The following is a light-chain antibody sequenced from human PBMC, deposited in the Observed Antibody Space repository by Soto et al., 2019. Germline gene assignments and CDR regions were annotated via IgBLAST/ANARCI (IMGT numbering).Light chain of an antibody. V-gene: IGKV1-5*03. CDR2: KAS. CDR1: QSISSW. CDR3: QQYNSYWT. Sequence: DLQMSQSPSTLSASVGDRVTITCRASQSISSWLAWYQQKPGKAPKLLIYKASSLESGVPSRFSGSGSGNEFTLTISSLQPDDFATYYCQQYNSYWTFGQGTKVEIK. J-gene: IGKJ1*01.